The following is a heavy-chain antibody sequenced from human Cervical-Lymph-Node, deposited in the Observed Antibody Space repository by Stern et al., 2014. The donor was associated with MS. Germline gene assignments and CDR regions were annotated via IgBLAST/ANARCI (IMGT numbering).Heavy chain of an antibody. V-gene: IGHV1-69*01. CDR3: ARLVGMDV. D-gene: IGHD6-6*01. Sequence: QVQLEESGAEVKKPGSSVKVSCKASRGTFSRYAISSVRQAPGQGLEWMGGSIPIYSTVNYAQKLQSSVQRTPVEATSTADTEPRNLRSEDTAVCYCARLVGMDVWGQGTTVTVSS. CDR2: SIPIYSTV. CDR1: RGTFSRYA. J-gene: IGHJ6*02.